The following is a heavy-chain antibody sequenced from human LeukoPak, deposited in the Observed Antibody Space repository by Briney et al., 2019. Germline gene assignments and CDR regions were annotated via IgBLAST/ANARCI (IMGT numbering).Heavy chain of an antibody. CDR1: GFTFDDYT. D-gene: IGHD5-18*01. V-gene: IGHV3-43*01. CDR2: ISWDGGST. Sequence: GGSLRLSCAASGFTFDDYTMHWVRQAPGKGLEWVSLISWDGGSTYYADSVKGRFTISRDNSKNSLYLQMNSLRAEDTALYYCAKDAAMATGAFDIWGQGTMVTVSS. J-gene: IGHJ3*02. CDR3: AKDAAMATGAFDI.